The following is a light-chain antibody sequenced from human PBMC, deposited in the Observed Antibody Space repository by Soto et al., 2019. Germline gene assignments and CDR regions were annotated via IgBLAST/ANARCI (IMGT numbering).Light chain of an antibody. CDR1: QDISED. V-gene: IGKV1-6*01. CDR2: GAS. Sequence: AIQMTQSPSSLSASVGDRVTITCRASQDISEDVGWYQQTPGKAPKLLISGASRLQSGVPSRFSGSGSGAQFTLTITSLQPDDSASYYCLQNHNYPRTFGQGTKVEI. J-gene: IGKJ1*01. CDR3: LQNHNYPRT.